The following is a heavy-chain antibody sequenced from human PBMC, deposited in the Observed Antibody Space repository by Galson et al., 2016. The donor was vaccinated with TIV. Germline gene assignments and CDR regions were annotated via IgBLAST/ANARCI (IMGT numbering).Heavy chain of an antibody. CDR2: IKEDGSEK. CDR1: RFNFSDYW. D-gene: IGHD1-1*01. Sequence: SLRLPCAVSRFNFSDYWMSWVRQAPGKGLEWVANIKEDGSEKNYVGSVEGRFAVSRDNGKNSLYLQMNSLRVEDTAVYYCATNWAPDYWGQGTLVTVSS. V-gene: IGHV3-7*01. CDR3: ATNWAPDY. J-gene: IGHJ4*02.